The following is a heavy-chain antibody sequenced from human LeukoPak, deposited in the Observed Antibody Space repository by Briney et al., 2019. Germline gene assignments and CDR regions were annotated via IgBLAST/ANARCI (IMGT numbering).Heavy chain of an antibody. D-gene: IGHD5-24*01. V-gene: IGHV3-74*01. CDR3: AGQRWLQSDFDY. CDR2: IDSDGSST. J-gene: IGHJ4*02. Sequence: GGSLRLSCAASGFTFSYYWMHWVRQAPGKGLVWVSRIDSDGSSTSYADSVKGRFTSVKGRFTISRDNAKNTLYLQMNSLRAEDTAVYYCAGQRWLQSDFDYWGQGTLVTVSS. CDR1: GFTFSYYW.